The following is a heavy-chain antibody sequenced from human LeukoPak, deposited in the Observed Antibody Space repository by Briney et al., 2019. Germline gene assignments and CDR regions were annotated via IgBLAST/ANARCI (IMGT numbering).Heavy chain of an antibody. Sequence: ASVKVSCKASGYTFTGYYMHWVRQAPGQGLEWRGRINPNSGGTNYAQKFQGRVTMTRDTSISTAYMERSRLRSDDTAVYYCARAPGKTYKGDFDYWGQGTLVTVSS. CDR1: GYTFTGYY. D-gene: IGHD5-24*01. CDR2: INPNSGGT. V-gene: IGHV1-2*06. J-gene: IGHJ4*02. CDR3: ARAPGKTYKGDFDY.